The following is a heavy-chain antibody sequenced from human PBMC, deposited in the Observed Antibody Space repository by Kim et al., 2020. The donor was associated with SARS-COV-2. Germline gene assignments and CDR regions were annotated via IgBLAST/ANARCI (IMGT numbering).Heavy chain of an antibody. Sequence: SETLSLTCAVYGGSFSGYYWSWIRQPPGKGLEWIGEINHSGSTNYNPSLKSRVTISVDTSKNQFSLKLSSVTAADTAVYYCASPVAAAGYYYYGMDVWGQGTTVTVSS. CDR3: ASPVAAAGYYYYGMDV. D-gene: IGHD6-13*01. J-gene: IGHJ6*02. CDR1: GGSFSGYY. CDR2: INHSGST. V-gene: IGHV4-34*01.